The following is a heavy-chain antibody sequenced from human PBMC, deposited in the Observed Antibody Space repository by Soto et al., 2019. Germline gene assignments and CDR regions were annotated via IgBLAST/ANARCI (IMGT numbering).Heavy chain of an antibody. V-gene: IGHV3-74*01. D-gene: IGHD4-17*01. Sequence: EVQLVESGGGLVQPGGSLRLSCAASGFTFSSYWMHWVRQAPGKGLVWVSRINSDGSSTSYADSVKGRFTISRDNSKNTLYLQMNSLRAEDTAVYYCARVFDDYGDYNYYYYYMDVWGKGTTVTVSS. CDR1: GFTFSSYW. CDR3: ARVFDDYGDYNYYYYYMDV. J-gene: IGHJ6*03. CDR2: INSDGSST.